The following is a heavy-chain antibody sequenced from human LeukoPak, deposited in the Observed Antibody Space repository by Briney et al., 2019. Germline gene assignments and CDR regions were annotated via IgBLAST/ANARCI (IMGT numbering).Heavy chain of an antibody. CDR2: IYYSGST. CDR3: ARHGGTTGIDAFDI. CDR1: AGSISSSSYY. J-gene: IGHJ3*02. V-gene: IGHV4-39*01. D-gene: IGHD1-1*01. Sequence: SETLSLTCTVSAGSISSSSYYWGWIRQPPGKGLEWIGSIYYSGSTYYNPSLKSRVTISVDTSKNQFSLKLSSVTAADTAVYYCARHGGTTGIDAFDIWGQGTMVTVSS.